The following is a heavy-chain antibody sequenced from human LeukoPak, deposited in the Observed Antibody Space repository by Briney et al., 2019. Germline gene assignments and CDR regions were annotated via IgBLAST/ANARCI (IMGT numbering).Heavy chain of an antibody. CDR3: ASGRIVVVPAEANGYYYYYYMDV. D-gene: IGHD2-2*01. J-gene: IGHJ6*03. Sequence: GASVKVSCKASGGTFSSYAISWVRQAPGQGLEWMGGIIPIFGTANYAQKFQGRVTITADESTSTAYMELSSLRAEDTAVYYCASGRIVVVPAEANGYYYYYYMDVWGKGTTVTISS. CDR1: GGTFSSYA. CDR2: IIPIFGTA. V-gene: IGHV1-69*13.